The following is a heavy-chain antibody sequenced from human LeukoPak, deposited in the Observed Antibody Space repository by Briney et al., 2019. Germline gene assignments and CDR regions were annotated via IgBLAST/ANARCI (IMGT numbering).Heavy chain of an antibody. CDR3: ARDQTPFQYCSGGSCYYDY. J-gene: IGHJ4*02. V-gene: IGHV3-21*01. CDR2: ISSSSYI. CDR1: GFTFSSYS. D-gene: IGHD2-15*01. Sequence: GGSLRLSCAASGFTFSSYSMNWVRQAPGKGLEWVSSISSSSYIYYADSVKGRFTISRDNAKNSLYLQMNSLRAEDTAVYYCARDQTPFQYCSGGSCYYDYWGQGTLVTVSS.